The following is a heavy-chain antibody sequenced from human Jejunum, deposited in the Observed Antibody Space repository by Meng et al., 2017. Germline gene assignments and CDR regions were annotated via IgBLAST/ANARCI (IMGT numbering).Heavy chain of an antibody. J-gene: IGHJ4*02. D-gene: IGHD4/OR15-4a*01. CDR3: TTDLWWAYGRDY. V-gene: IGHV3-15*01. CDR1: GFTFSNAW. Sequence: GESLKISCAASGFTFSNAWMSWVRQAPGKGLEWVGRIKTKSDGATVEYVVPVKGRFTISRDDSKNMVYLQMNSLKIEDTAMYYCTTDLWWAYGRDYWGQGTLVTVLL. CDR2: IKTKSDGATV.